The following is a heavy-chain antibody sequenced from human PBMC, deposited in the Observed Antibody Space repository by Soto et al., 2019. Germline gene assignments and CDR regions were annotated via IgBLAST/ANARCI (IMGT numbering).Heavy chain of an antibody. V-gene: IGHV3-23*01. D-gene: IGHD6-13*01. J-gene: IGHJ4*02. CDR2: ISGSGGST. Sequence: EVQLLESGGGLVQPGGSLRLSCAASGFTFSSYAMSWVRQAPGKGLEWVSGISGSGGSTYYADSVKGRFTISRDNSKNTLYLQVNRLRAEDTAVYYCAKDGPTDYSSSWLGYWGQGTLVTGSS. CDR3: AKDGPTDYSSSWLGY. CDR1: GFTFSSYA.